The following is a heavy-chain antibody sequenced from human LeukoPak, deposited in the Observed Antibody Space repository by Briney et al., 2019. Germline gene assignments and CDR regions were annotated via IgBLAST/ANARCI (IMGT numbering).Heavy chain of an antibody. Sequence: PGGSLRLSCAASGFTFSSYAMHWVRQAPGRGLEWVVVISYDGSNKSYADSVKGRFTISRDNSKTTLYLQMNSLRAEDTAVYYCAREPSSSWFYYYYMDVWGKGTTVTVSS. CDR1: GFTFSSYA. CDR2: ISYDGSNK. J-gene: IGHJ6*03. D-gene: IGHD6-13*01. CDR3: AREPSSSWFYYYYMDV. V-gene: IGHV3-30*01.